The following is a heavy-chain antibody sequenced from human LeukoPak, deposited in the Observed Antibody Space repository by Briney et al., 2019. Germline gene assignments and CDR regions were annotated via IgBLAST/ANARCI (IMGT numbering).Heavy chain of an antibody. V-gene: IGHV3-9*01. CDR1: GFTFDDYA. D-gene: IGHD1-26*01. CDR2: ISWNSGSI. CDR3: AKGLRPYSGSPIGY. Sequence: GGSLRLSCAASGFTFDDYAMHWVRQAPGKGLEWVSGISWNSGSIGYADSVKGRFTISRDNAKNPLYLQMNSLRAEDTALYYCAKGLRPYSGSPIGYWGQGTLVTVSS. J-gene: IGHJ4*02.